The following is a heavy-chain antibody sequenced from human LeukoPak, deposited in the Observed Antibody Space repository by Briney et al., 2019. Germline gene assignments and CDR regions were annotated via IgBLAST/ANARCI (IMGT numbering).Heavy chain of an antibody. CDR3: ARASDYYDSSGYSPTYFFDF. CDR1: GGSLSPYY. CDR2: IYYSGSS. J-gene: IGHJ4*02. Sequence: SENLSLTCTVSGGSLSPYYWSWIRQPPGKGLEWIGYIYYSGSSNSNPSLKSRVTISVDTSKNQFSLKLTSVTAADTAVYYCARASDYYDSSGYSPTYFFDFWGQGTLVTVSS. V-gene: IGHV4-59*01. D-gene: IGHD3-22*01.